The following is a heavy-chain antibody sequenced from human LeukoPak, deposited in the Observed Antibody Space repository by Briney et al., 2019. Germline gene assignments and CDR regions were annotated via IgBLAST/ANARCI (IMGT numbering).Heavy chain of an antibody. D-gene: IGHD6-19*01. CDR2: IYSGGST. CDR1: GFTVSSNY. J-gene: IGHJ3*02. Sequence: GGSLRLSCAASGFTVSSNYMSWVRQAPGKGLEWVSVIYSGGSTYYADSVKGRFTISRDNSKNTLYLQMNSLRAEDTAVYYCASFIAVAGTHDAFDIWDQGTMVTVSS. CDR3: ASFIAVAGTHDAFDI. V-gene: IGHV3-66*01.